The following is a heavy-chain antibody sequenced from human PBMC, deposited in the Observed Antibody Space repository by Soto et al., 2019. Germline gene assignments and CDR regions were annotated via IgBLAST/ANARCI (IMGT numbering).Heavy chain of an antibody. Sequence: GGSLRLSCAASGFTVNSNYMSWVRQAPGKGLEWVSVIYSGGNTCYADSVKGRFTISGDNSKTMVYLQMNSLRVEDTAVYYCARAVDYYGSTGYYYDRAFDIWGQGTMVTVSS. D-gene: IGHD3-22*01. V-gene: IGHV3-53*01. CDR1: GFTVNSNY. J-gene: IGHJ3*02. CDR3: ARAVDYYGSTGYYYDRAFDI. CDR2: IYSGGNT.